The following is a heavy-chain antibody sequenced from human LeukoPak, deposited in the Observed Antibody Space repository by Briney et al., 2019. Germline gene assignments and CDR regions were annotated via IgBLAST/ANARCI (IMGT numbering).Heavy chain of an antibody. CDR1: GYTFTGHY. D-gene: IGHD6-19*01. V-gene: IGHV1-2*02. CDR3: AYWRGYVSGWSGPFDH. J-gene: IGHJ4*02. CDR2: IDPNSGGR. Sequence: ASARVSCKACGYTFTGHYMHWVRQAPGQGPEWMGWIDPNSGGRNYAQKFQGRVTTTRDTSITTAYLELRSLRYDDTAVYYCAYWRGYVSGWSGPFDHWGQGTLVSVSS.